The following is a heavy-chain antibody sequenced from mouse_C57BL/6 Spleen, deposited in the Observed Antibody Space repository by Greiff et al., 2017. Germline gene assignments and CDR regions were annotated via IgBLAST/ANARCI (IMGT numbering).Heavy chain of an antibody. CDR2: ISPGSSTI. CDR1: GFTFSDSG. CDR3: ARLKDY. V-gene: IGHV5-17*01. J-gene: IGHJ4*01. Sequence: EVMLVESGGGLVKPGGSLKLSCAASGFTFSDSGMHWVRQAPEKGLEWVAYISPGSSTIYYADTVKGRFTISRDNAKNTLFLQMTSRRSEDKAMYYCARLKDYWGQGTSVTVSS.